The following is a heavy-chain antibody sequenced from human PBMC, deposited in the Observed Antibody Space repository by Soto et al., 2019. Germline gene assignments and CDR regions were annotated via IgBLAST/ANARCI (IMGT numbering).Heavy chain of an antibody. D-gene: IGHD6-6*01. V-gene: IGHV3-66*01. CDR1: GFTVSNNY. CDR3: AVYAPRHWFDS. J-gene: IGHJ5*01. Sequence: EVQLVESGGDLVQPGGSLRLSCAASGFTVSNNYMTWVRQAPGKGLEWVSLIYVGGYTYYADSVKGRFTISRDNSKNTLYLQMNSLRAEDTAVYYCAVYAPRHWFDSWGQGTLVTVSP. CDR2: IYVGGYT.